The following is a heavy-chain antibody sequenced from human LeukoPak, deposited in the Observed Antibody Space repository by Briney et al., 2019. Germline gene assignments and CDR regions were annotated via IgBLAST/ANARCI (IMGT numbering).Heavy chain of an antibody. CDR3: ARGVSEWSGKDY. D-gene: IGHD3-3*01. V-gene: IGHV1-18*01. CDR2: ISAYNGNT. CDR1: GYTFTSYG. Sequence: ASVKVSCKASGYTFTSYGISWMRQAPGQGLEWMGWISAYNGNTNYAQKLQGRVTMTTDTATSTAYLELRSLRSDDTAVYYCARGVSEWSGKDYWGQGTLVTVSS. J-gene: IGHJ4*02.